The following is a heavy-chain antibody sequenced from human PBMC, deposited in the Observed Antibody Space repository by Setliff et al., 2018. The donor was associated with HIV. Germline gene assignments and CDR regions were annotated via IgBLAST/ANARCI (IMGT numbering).Heavy chain of an antibody. Sequence: ASVKVSCKASGGTFSSYAISWVRQAPGQGLEWMGGIIPIFGTANYAQKFQGRVTITADESTSTAYMEMSSLRSVDTAVYYCVIGRDYYDSSGYFLYNYYGMDVWGQGTTVTVSS. CDR2: IIPIFGTA. CDR1: GGTFSSYA. D-gene: IGHD3-22*01. CDR3: VIGRDYYDSSGYFLYNYYGMDV. V-gene: IGHV1-69*13. J-gene: IGHJ6*02.